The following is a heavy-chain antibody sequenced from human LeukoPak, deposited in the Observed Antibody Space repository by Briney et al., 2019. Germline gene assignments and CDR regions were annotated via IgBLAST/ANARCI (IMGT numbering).Heavy chain of an antibody. CDR1: GGSFSGYY. Sequence: SGTLSLTCAVYGGSFSGYYWSWIRQPPGKGLEWIGEINHSGSTNYNPSLKSRVTISVDTSKNQFSLKLSSVTAADTAMYYCARGLSAIVHWGQGTLVTVSS. J-gene: IGHJ4*02. CDR3: ARGLSAIVH. D-gene: IGHD2-21*02. V-gene: IGHV4-34*01. CDR2: INHSGST.